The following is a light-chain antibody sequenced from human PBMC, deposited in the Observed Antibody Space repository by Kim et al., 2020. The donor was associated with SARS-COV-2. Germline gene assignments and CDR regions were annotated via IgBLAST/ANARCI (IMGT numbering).Light chain of an antibody. CDR2: DVS. CDR3: SSYTSSSTWV. CDR1: RSDVGDYNY. V-gene: IGLV2-14*03. Sequence: GQSITISCTGTRSDVGDYNYVSWYQQHPGKAPKLMIYDVSKRPSGVSNRFSGSKSGNTASLTISGLQAEDEADYYCSSYTSSSTWVFGGGTQLTVL. J-gene: IGLJ3*02.